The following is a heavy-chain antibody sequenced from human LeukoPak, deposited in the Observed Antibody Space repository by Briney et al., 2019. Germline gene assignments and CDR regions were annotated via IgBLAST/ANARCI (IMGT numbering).Heavy chain of an antibody. V-gene: IGHV4-4*07. CDR1: GGSISSYY. CDR2: IYTSGST. CDR3: ARSDYDILTGYYWPRAFDI. J-gene: IGHJ3*02. D-gene: IGHD3-9*01. Sequence: SETLSLTCTVSGGSISSYYWSWIRQPAGKGLEWIGRIYTSGSTNYNPSLKSRVTMSVDTSKNQFSLKLSSVTAADTAVYYCARSDYDILTGYYWPRAFDIWGQGTMVTVSS.